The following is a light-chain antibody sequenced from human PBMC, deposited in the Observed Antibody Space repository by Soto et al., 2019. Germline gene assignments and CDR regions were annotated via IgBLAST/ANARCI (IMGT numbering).Light chain of an antibody. V-gene: IGKV3-11*01. CDR1: QSVSSY. J-gene: IGKJ2*01. Sequence: EIVLTQSPATLSLSPGERATLSCRASQSVSSYLAWYQQKPGQAPRLLLYDASNRATGIPARFSGSGSGTDISLTISTLEPEEFAVYYCQQRSNWRTFGQGTKLEIK. CDR3: QQRSNWRT. CDR2: DAS.